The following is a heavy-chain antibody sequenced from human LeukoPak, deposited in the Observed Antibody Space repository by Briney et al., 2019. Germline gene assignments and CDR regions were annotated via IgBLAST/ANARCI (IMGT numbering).Heavy chain of an antibody. Sequence: GGSLRLSCAASEFSSYVMAWVRQAPGKGLEWVSTITPGGGTYYADSVKGRFTISRDNAKNSLYLQMNSLRAEDTAVYYCARRYCSGGSCYSYFDYWGQGTLVTVSS. CDR1: EFSSYV. V-gene: IGHV3-69-1*01. CDR3: ARRYCSGGSCYSYFDY. CDR2: ITPGGGT. D-gene: IGHD2-15*01. J-gene: IGHJ4*02.